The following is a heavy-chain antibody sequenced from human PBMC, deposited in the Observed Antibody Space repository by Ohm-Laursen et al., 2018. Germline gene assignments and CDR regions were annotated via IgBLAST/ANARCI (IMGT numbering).Heavy chain of an antibody. CDR3: ARGLAAAERIYYFDY. V-gene: IGHV4-34*01. D-gene: IGHD6-13*01. Sequence: SDTLSLTCAVYGGSFNGYYWSWIRQPPGKGLEWIGEINHSGSTNYNPSLKSRVTISVDTSKNQFSLKLSSVTAADTAVYYCARGLAAAERIYYFDYWGQGTLVTVSS. J-gene: IGHJ4*02. CDR1: GGSFNGYY. CDR2: INHSGST.